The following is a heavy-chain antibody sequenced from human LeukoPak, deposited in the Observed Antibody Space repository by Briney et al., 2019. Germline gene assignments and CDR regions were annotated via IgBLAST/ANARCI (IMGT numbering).Heavy chain of an antibody. CDR2: INHSGST. D-gene: IGHD6-6*01. V-gene: IGHV4-34*01. J-gene: IGHJ6*03. CDR3: RGQLVRYYYYYMDV. Sequence: SETLSLTCAVYGGSFSGYYWSWIRQPPGKGLEWIGEINHSGSTNYNPSLKSRVTISVDTSKNQFSLKLSSVTAADTAVYYCRGQLVRYYYYYMDVWGKGTTVTVSS. CDR1: GGSFSGYY.